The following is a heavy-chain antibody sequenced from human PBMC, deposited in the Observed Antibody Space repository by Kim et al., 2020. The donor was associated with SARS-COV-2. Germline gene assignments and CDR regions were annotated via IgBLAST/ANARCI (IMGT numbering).Heavy chain of an antibody. Sequence: GGSLRLSCAASGLTFSDYYMSWIRQAPGKGLEWVSYISSSSSYISYADSVKGRFTISRDNAKNSLFLQMNSLRAEDTAVYYCARDGVSVSSGHGDWGQGTLVTVSS. V-gene: IGHV3-11*05. J-gene: IGHJ4*02. CDR2: ISSSSSYI. CDR3: ARDGVSVSSGHGD. CDR1: GLTFSDYY. D-gene: IGHD3-22*01.